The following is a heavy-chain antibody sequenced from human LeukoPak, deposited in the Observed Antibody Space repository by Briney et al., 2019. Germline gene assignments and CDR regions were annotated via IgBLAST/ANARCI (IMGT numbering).Heavy chain of an antibody. Sequence: SETLSLTCTGYGGSISSYYWIWIRQPPGKGLEWMGYIYYSGSTNYNPSLKSRVTISVDTSKNQFSLRLSSVTAADTAVYYCARHYADYADPYTFDIWGQGTMVTVSS. J-gene: IGHJ3*02. CDR2: IYYSGST. D-gene: IGHD4-17*01. CDR3: ARHYADYADPYTFDI. CDR1: GGSISSYY. V-gene: IGHV4-59*08.